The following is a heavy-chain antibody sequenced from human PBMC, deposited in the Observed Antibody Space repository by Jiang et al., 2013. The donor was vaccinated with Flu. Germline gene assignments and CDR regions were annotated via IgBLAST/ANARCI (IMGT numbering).Heavy chain of an antibody. CDR3: ARSAYYYDSSGTTVGY. V-gene: IGHV1-18*01. CDR1: GYTFTSYG. Sequence: SVKVSCKASGYTFTSYGISWVRQAPGQGLEWMGWISAYNGNTNYAQRLQGRVTMTTDTSTSTAYMELRSLRSDDTAVYYCARSAYYYDSSGTTVGYWGQGTLVTVSS. CDR2: ISAYNGNT. D-gene: IGHD3-22*01. J-gene: IGHJ4*02.